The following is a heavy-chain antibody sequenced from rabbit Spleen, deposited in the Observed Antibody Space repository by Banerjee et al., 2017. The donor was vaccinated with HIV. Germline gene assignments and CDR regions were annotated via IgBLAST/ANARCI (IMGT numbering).Heavy chain of an antibody. D-gene: IGHD5-1*01. CDR1: GFSFSNKAV. CDR3: ARNNVNAFDP. CDR2: INTYTGKP. V-gene: IGHV1S45*01. J-gene: IGHJ2*01. Sequence: QEQLVESGGGLVKPEGSLKLSCTASGFSFSNKAVMCWVRQAPGKGLQWIACINTYTGKPVYATWAKGRFTCSKTSSTTVTLQMTSLTAADTATYFCARNNVNAFDPWGPGTLVTVS.